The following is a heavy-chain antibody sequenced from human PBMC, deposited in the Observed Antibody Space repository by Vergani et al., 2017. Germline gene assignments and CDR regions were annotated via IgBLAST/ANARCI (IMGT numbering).Heavy chain of an antibody. CDR3: ASPRIHPTSGYPYYFDY. D-gene: IGHD3-22*01. CDR2: LYYSGST. Sequence: QLQLQESGPGLVKPSETLSLTCTVSGGSISSSSYYWGWIRQPPGKGLEWIWSLYYSGSTYYNPSLKSRVTISVDTSKNQFSLKLSSVTAADTALYYCASPRIHPTSGYPYYFDYWGQGTLVTVSS. J-gene: IGHJ4*02. V-gene: IGHV4-39*01. CDR1: GGSISSSSYY.